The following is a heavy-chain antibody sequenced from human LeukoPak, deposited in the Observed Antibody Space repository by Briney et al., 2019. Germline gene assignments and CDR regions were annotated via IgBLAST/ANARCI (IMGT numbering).Heavy chain of an antibody. V-gene: IGHV3-9*01. J-gene: IGHJ4*02. CDR1: GFTFDDYA. CDR2: ISWNSGSI. Sequence: GGSLRLSCAASGFTFDDYAMHWVRQAPGKGLEWVSGISWNSGSIDYVDSVKGRFTISRDNAKNSLYLQMNSLRAEDTALYYCAKTYYDILTGSKEYYFDYGGQGTLVTVSS. CDR3: AKTYYDILTGSKEYYFDY. D-gene: IGHD3-9*01.